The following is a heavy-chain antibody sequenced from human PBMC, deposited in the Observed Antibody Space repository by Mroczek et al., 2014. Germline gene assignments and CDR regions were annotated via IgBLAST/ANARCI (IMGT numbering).Heavy chain of an antibody. CDR2: IYTSGST. J-gene: IGHJ4*02. Sequence: QVQLQESGPGLLKPSETLSLTCAVYGGSFSGYYWSWIRQPAGKGLEWIGRIYTSGSTNYNPPSKSRVTMSVDTSKNQFSLKLSSVTAADTAVYYCARDVEGGDRVALLDYWGQGTLVTVSS. CDR1: GGSFSGYY. V-gene: IGHV4-4*07. CDR3: ARDVEGGDRVALLDY. D-gene: IGHD1-7*01.